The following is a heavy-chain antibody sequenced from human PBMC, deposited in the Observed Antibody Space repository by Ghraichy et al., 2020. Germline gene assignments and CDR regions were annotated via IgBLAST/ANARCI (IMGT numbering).Heavy chain of an antibody. J-gene: IGHJ4*02. CDR1: GGSISSNY. CDR3: AREGCSGGNCYSDY. CDR2: IYYSGST. D-gene: IGHD2-15*01. V-gene: IGHV4-59*01. Sequence: SETLSLTCTVSGGSISSNYWSWIRQPPGKGLEWIGYIYYSGSTNYNPSLKSRVTISLDKSRNQFSLKLTSVTAADTAVYYCAREGCSGGNCYSDYWGQGTLVTVSS.